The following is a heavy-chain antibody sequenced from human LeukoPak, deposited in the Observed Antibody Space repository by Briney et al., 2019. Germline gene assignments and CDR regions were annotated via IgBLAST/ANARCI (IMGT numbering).Heavy chain of an antibody. CDR3: AKDKVGIAAAGTVDY. J-gene: IGHJ4*02. CDR1: GFTFSSYG. D-gene: IGHD6-13*01. CDR2: IRYDGSNK. V-gene: IGHV3-30*02. Sequence: GGSLRLSCAASGFTFSSYGMHWVRQAPGKGLEWVAFIRYDGSNKYYADSVKGRFTISRDNSKNTLYLQMNSLRAEDTAVYYCAKDKVGIAAAGTVDYWGQGTLVTVSS.